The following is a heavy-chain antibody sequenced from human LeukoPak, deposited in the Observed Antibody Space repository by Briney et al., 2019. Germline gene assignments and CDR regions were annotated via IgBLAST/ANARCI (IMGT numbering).Heavy chain of an antibody. J-gene: IGHJ3*02. CDR2: ISSSSSYI. CDR1: GFTFSSYS. CDR3: ARSRTGLRYFDWDAFDI. Sequence: PGGSLRLSCAASGFTFSSYSMNWVRQAPGKGLEWVSSISSSSSYIYYADSVKGRFTISRDNAKNSLYLQMNSLGAEDTAVYYCARSRTGLRYFDWDAFDIWGQGTMVTVSS. V-gene: IGHV3-21*01. D-gene: IGHD3-9*01.